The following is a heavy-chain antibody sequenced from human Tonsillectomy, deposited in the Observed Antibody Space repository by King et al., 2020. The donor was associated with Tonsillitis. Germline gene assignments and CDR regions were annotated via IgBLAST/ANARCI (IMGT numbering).Heavy chain of an antibody. D-gene: IGHD3-10*01. CDR2: ISASSGST. Sequence: VQLVESGGGLVQPGGSLRLSCTASGFTFSSYAMTWVRQAPGKGLEWVSAISASSGSTYYADSVKGRFTISRDNSKSTLFLQMDTLRAEDTAIYYCANVNEEFPSTMAGNWGQGTLVTVSS. J-gene: IGHJ4*02. CDR1: GFTFSSYA. V-gene: IGHV3-23*04. CDR3: ANVNEEFPSTMAGN.